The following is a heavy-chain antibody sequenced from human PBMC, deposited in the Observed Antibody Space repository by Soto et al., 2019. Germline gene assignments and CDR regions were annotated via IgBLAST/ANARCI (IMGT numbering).Heavy chain of an antibody. D-gene: IGHD3-22*01. J-gene: IGHJ4*02. CDR2: ISYDGSNK. CDR1: GFTFSSYA. V-gene: IGHV3-30-3*01. CDR3: ARSGYDSSGYSIDDY. Sequence: QVQLVESGGGVVQPGRSLRLSCAASGFTFSSYAMHWVRQAPGKGLEWVAVISYDGSNKYYADSVKGRFTISRDNSKNTLYLQMNSLRAEDTAVYYCARSGYDSSGYSIDDYWGQGTLVTLSS.